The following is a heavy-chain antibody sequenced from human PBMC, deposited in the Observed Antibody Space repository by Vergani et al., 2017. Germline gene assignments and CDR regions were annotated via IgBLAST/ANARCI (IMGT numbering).Heavy chain of an antibody. CDR2: IQFDGSNQ. Sequence: VQLVESGGGLVKPGGSLRLSCATSGFTLSNYDMQWIRQGPGKGLEFVAFIQFDGSNQYYADSVKGRFTLSRDFSKNTLYLQMNSLRTDDTATYYCAKHFSGWGIDYWGQGTQVIVSS. J-gene: IGHJ4*02. V-gene: IGHV3-30*02. D-gene: IGHD6-19*01. CDR1: GFTLSNYD. CDR3: AKHFSGWGIDY.